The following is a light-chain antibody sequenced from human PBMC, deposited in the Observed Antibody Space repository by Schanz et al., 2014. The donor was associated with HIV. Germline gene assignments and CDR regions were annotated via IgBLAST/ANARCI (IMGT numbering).Light chain of an antibody. Sequence: DIQMTQSPSTLSASVGDRVTITCRASQSISDSVAWYQQKPGKAPKLLISQASSVESGVPSTFSGSGSGTKFTLTITCLQPDDYATYYCQQYHSRLTFGQGTKVVIK. CDR1: QSISDS. CDR2: QAS. J-gene: IGKJ1*01. CDR3: QQYHSRLT. V-gene: IGKV1-5*03.